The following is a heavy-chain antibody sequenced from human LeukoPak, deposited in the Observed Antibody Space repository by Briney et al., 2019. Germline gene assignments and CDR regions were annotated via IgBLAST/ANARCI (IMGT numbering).Heavy chain of an antibody. J-gene: IGHJ4*02. D-gene: IGHD6-19*01. CDR3: ARALYTTGWYPDYFDF. V-gene: IGHV3-21*01. Sequence: GGSLRLSCAASGFTFSSYSMNWVRQAPGKGLEWVSSISSSSSYIYYADSVKGRFTISRDNAENSLYLQMNSLRAEDTAVYYCARALYTTGWYPDYFDFWGQGTLVTVSS. CDR2: ISSSSSYI. CDR1: GFTFSSYS.